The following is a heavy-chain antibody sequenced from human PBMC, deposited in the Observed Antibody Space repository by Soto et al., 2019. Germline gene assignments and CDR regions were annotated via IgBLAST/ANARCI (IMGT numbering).Heavy chain of an antibody. V-gene: IGHV1-69*13. CDR3: ARGLHYGSGSYYNANFDY. CDR1: GYTFTSYG. D-gene: IGHD3-10*01. Sequence: GASVKVSCKASGYTFTSYGISWVRQAPGQGLEWMVGIILIFGTANYVQKFQGRVTITADESTSTAYMELSSLRSEDTAVYYCARGLHYGSGSYYNANFDYWGQGTLVTVSS. CDR2: IILIFGTA. J-gene: IGHJ4*02.